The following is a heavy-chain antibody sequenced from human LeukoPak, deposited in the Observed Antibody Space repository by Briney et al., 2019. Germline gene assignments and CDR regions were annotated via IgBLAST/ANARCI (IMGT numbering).Heavy chain of an antibody. CDR1: GFTFSSYW. CDR3: ARVSYYYDSSGRGAFDI. V-gene: IGHV3-48*01. J-gene: IGHJ3*02. CDR2: ISSSGSTI. Sequence: GGSLRLSCAASGFTFSSYWMSWVRQAPGKGLEWVSYISSSGSTIYYADSVKGRFTISRDNSKNTLYLQMNSLRAEDTAVYYCARVSYYYDSSGRGAFDIWGQGTMVTVSS. D-gene: IGHD3-22*01.